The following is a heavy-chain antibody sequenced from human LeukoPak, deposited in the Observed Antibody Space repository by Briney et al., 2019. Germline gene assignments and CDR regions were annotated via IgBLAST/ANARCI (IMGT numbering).Heavy chain of an antibody. J-gene: IGHJ4*02. V-gene: IGHV1-18*01. CDR1: GYTFTSYG. Sequence: EASVKVSCTASGYTFTSYGISWVRQAPGQGLEWMGWISAYNGNTNYAQKLQGRVTMTTDTSTSTAYMELRSLRSEDTAVYYCARTRGYSYGRYFDYWGQGTLVTVSS. D-gene: IGHD5-18*01. CDR2: ISAYNGNT. CDR3: ARTRGYSYGRYFDY.